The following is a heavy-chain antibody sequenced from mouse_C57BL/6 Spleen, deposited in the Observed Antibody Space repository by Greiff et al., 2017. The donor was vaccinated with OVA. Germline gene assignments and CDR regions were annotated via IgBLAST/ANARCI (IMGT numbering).Heavy chain of an antibody. CDR2: IYPGDGDT. V-gene: IGHV1-82*01. J-gene: IGHJ2*01. CDR1: GYAFSSSW. CDR3: ARCHYYGSTPFDY. D-gene: IGHD1-1*01. Sequence: VQLQESGPELVKPGASVKISCKASGYAFSSSWMNWVKQRPGKGLEWIGRIYPGDGDTNYNGKFKGKATLTADKSSSTAYMQLSSLTSEDSAVYFCARCHYYGSTPFDYWGQGTTLTVSS.